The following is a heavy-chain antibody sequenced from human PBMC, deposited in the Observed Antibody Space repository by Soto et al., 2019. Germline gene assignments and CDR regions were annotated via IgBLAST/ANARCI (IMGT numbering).Heavy chain of an antibody. CDR1: GFSFSSFG. CDR2: NSYDGSNK. V-gene: IGHV3-30*18. J-gene: IGHJ4*02. D-gene: IGHD3-16*02. Sequence: GSLRLSCAASGFSFSSFGMHWVRQAPGKGLEWVAFNSYDGSNKYYADSVKGRFTISRDSSEKTLYLQMNSLRPEDTAVYYCAKALGELSPESYDYWGQGTLVTVSS. CDR3: AKALGELSPESYDY.